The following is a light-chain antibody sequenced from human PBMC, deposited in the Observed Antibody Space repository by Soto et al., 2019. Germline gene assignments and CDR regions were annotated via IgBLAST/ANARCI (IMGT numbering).Light chain of an antibody. CDR3: HQADSYPRT. V-gene: IGKV1-12*01. CDR1: ENIKNR. J-gene: IGKJ1*01. CDR2: NAA. Sequence: DIQMTQSPSSVSASVGDSVTITCRASENIKNRVGWYQQKPGKAPNLLIYNAATLYTWVPLRFSGTGFGTDFSLTISSLQHEDFLTYYCHQADSYPRTFGQGTKVDI.